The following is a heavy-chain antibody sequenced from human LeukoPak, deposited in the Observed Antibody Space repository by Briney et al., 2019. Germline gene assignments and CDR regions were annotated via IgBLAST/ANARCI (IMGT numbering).Heavy chain of an antibody. CDR1: GFTFSRYS. D-gene: IGHD2-15*01. Sequence: GGSLRLSCAASGFTFSRYSMNWVRQAPGKGLEWVSSISSSSRYIFYADSMKGRFTISRDNAKNSLYLQMNSLRAEDTAVYYCARDNSGVVAATSPIYYYYYMDVWGKGTTVTVSS. J-gene: IGHJ6*03. CDR3: ARDNSGVVAATSPIYYYYYMDV. V-gene: IGHV3-21*01. CDR2: ISSSSRYI.